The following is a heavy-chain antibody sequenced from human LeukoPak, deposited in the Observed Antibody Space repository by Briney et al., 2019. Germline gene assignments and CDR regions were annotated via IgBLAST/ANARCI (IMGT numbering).Heavy chain of an antibody. Sequence: GGSLRLSCAASGNYWMHWVRQAPGQGLVWVSRFNSDGRSTYYADSVKGRFTISRDNAKNTLYLQMNSLRAEDTAVYYCARGRYYLDSWGQGSLVTVSS. V-gene: IGHV3-74*01. J-gene: IGHJ4*02. CDR2: FNSDGRST. CDR3: ARGRYYLDS. D-gene: IGHD4-17*01. CDR1: GNYW.